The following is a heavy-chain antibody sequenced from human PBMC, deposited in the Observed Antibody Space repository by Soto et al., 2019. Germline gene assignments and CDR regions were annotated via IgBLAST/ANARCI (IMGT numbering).Heavy chain of an antibody. V-gene: IGHV4-39*01. Sequence: QLQLQESGPGLVKPSETLSLTCTVSGGSISSSSYYWGWIRQPPGKGLEWIGSIYYSGSTYYNPSLKSRVTISVDTSTNQFSLKLSSVTAADTAVYYCARGCSSTSCYHYYMDVWGKGTTVTVSS. D-gene: IGHD2-2*01. CDR3: ARGCSSTSCYHYYMDV. CDR2: IYYSGST. J-gene: IGHJ6*03. CDR1: GGSISSSSYY.